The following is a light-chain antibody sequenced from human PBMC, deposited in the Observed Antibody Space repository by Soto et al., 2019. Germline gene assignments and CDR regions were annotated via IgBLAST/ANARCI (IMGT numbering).Light chain of an antibody. V-gene: IGKV1-8*01. CDR2: AAS. CDR1: QGISSY. Sequence: IRMTQSPSSFSASTGDRVTITCRASQGISSYLAWYQQKPGKAPKLLIYAASTLQSGVPSRFSGSGSGTDFTLTISCLQSEDFATYYCQQYYSYPTWTFGQGTKVEIK. CDR3: QQYYSYPTWT. J-gene: IGKJ1*01.